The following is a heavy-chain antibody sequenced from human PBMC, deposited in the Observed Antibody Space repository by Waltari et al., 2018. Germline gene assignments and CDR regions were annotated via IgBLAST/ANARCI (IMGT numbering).Heavy chain of an antibody. CDR3: ARDLSGSHERFDY. CDR2: INPNSGGT. V-gene: IGHV1-2*02. Sequence: CTASGYTFTGYYMHWVRQAPGQGLEWMGWINPNSGGTNYAQKFQGRVTMTRDTSISTAYMELSRLRSDDTAVYYCARDLSGSHERFDYWGQGTLVTVSS. D-gene: IGHD1-26*01. CDR1: GYTFTGYY. J-gene: IGHJ4*02.